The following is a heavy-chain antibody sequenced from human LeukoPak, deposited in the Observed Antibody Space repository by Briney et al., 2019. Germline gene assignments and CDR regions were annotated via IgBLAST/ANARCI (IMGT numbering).Heavy chain of an antibody. CDR1: GYTFTSYY. Sequence: ASVKVSCKASGYTFTSYYMHWVRQAPGQGLEWMGIINPSGGSTSYAQKFQGRVTMTRDMSTSTVYMELSSLRSEDTAVYYCARPVEYSSSGFNYYYYYYMDVWGKGTTVTVSS. CDR3: ARPVEYSSSGFNYYYYYYMDV. V-gene: IGHV1-46*01. D-gene: IGHD6-6*01. J-gene: IGHJ6*03. CDR2: INPSGGST.